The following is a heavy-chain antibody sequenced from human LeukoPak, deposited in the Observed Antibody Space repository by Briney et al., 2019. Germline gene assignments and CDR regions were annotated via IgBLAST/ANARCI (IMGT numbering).Heavy chain of an antibody. Sequence: PGGSLRPSCAASGFTFSSYAMSWVRQAPGKGLEWVSAISGSGGSTYYADSVKGRFTISRDNSKNTLYLQMNSLRAEDTAVYYCAKSIVLMVYATDWGQGTLVTVSS. CDR2: ISGSGGST. CDR1: GFTFSSYA. CDR3: AKSIVLMVYATD. D-gene: IGHD2-8*01. J-gene: IGHJ4*02. V-gene: IGHV3-23*01.